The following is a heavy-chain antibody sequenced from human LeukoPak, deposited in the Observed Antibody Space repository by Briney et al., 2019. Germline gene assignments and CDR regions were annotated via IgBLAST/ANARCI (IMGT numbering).Heavy chain of an antibody. CDR1: GVSISTYY. V-gene: IGHV4-4*07. CDR2: IYFSGST. J-gene: IGHJ4*02. CDR3: ARVKTNWNYGPFDY. Sequence: PSETLSLTCTVSGVSISTYYWSWIRQPAGKGLEWIGRIYFSGSTNYNPSLKSRATMSVDTSKSQFSLKLSSVIAADTAVYYCARVKTNWNYGPFDYWGQGTLVTVSS. D-gene: IGHD1-7*01.